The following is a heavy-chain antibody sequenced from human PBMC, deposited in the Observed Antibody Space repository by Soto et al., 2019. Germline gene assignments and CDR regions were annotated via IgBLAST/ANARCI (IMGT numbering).Heavy chain of an antibody. V-gene: IGHV4-61*01. CDR2: IYYSGST. D-gene: IGHD3-10*01. Sequence: SETLSLTCTVSGGSVCSGSNYWSWIRQPPGKGLEWIGYIYYSGSTNYNPSLKSRVTISVDTSKNQFSLKLSSVTAADTAVYYCARERFGENHYYYYGMDVWGQGTTVTVSS. CDR3: ARERFGENHYYYYGMDV. CDR1: GGSVCSGSNY. J-gene: IGHJ6*02.